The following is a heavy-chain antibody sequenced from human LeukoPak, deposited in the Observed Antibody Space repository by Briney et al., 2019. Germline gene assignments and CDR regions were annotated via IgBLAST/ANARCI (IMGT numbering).Heavy chain of an antibody. V-gene: IGHV1-46*01. CDR1: GYTFTTHH. Sequence: ASVKVSCKASGYTFTTHHMHWVRQAPGQGLEWMGIINPSGGSATYAQRFRGRVTMTSDTSTGTVYMELRSLTSEDTAMYYCARDHSPPATSVGTTYYFDYWGQGTLVTVSS. J-gene: IGHJ4*02. CDR2: INPSGGSA. D-gene: IGHD1-1*01. CDR3: ARDHSPPATSVGTTYYFDY.